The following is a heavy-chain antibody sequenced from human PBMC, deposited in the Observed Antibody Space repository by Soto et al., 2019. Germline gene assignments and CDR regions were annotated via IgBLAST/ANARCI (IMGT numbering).Heavy chain of an antibody. J-gene: IGHJ3*01. CDR3: ARAYSDAFDH. CDR1: GFTCSNYY. D-gene: IGHD2-15*01. Sequence: QVQLVESGGGVVKPGGSLRLSCVASGFTCSNYYMTWIRQAPGKGLEWVAYIISSGSGIYYPDSVKGRFTISRDNAKNSLYLQMSRLRAEDTAVYYAARAYSDAFDHWGHGTMVTVSS. V-gene: IGHV3-11*01. CDR2: IISSGSGI.